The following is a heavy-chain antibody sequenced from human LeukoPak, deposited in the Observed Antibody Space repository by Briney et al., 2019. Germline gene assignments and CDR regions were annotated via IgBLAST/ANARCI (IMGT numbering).Heavy chain of an antibody. J-gene: IGHJ6*03. CDR1: GYTFTGYY. Sequence: ASVKVSCKASGYTFTGYYMHWVRQAPGQGLEWMGWINPNSDGTNYAQKFQGRVTMTRDTSISTAYMELSRLRSDDTAVYYCATVAGTLLYMDVWGKGTTVTVSS. V-gene: IGHV1-2*02. CDR2: INPNSDGT. D-gene: IGHD6-19*01. CDR3: ATVAGTLLYMDV.